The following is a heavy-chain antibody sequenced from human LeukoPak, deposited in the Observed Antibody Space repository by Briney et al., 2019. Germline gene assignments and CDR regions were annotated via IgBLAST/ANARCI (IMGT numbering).Heavy chain of an antibody. CDR2: IIPIFGTA. Sequence: SVKVSCKASGGTFSSYAISWVRQAPGQGLEWMGGIIPIFGTANYAQKFQGRVTITADKYTSTAYMELSSLRSEETAVYYCARAPGGVQIYYPPYYFDYWGQGTLVTVS. CDR1: GGTFSSYA. CDR3: ARAPGGVQIYYPPYYFDY. V-gene: IGHV1-69*06. J-gene: IGHJ4*02. D-gene: IGHD3-16*01.